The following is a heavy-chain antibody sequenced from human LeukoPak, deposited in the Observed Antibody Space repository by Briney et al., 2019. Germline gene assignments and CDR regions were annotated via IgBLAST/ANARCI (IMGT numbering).Heavy chain of an antibody. D-gene: IGHD2-2*01. J-gene: IGHJ4*02. V-gene: IGHV5-51*01. CDR2: IYGGDSDT. Sequence: HGESLKISCKGSGYSFNTYWIGWVRQMPGKGLEWMGIIYGGDSDTRYNPSFQGQVTISVDKFISTAYLQWSSLKASDTAMYYCARRQGCSNTARPPDYWGQGTLVTVSS. CDR1: GYSFNTYW. CDR3: ARRQGCSNTARPPDY.